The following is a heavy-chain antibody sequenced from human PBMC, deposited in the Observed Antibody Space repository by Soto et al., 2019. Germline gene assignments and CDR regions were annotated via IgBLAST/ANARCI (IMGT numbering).Heavy chain of an antibody. CDR1: GFTFSSYA. CDR3: AKDSRSLGYCSGGSCFTGPYGMDV. D-gene: IGHD2-15*01. CDR2: ISGSGGST. V-gene: IGHV3-23*01. J-gene: IGHJ6*02. Sequence: GGSLRLSCAASGFTFSSYAMSWVRQAPGKGLEWVSAISGSGGSTYYADSVKGRFTISRDNSKNTLYLQMNSLRAEDTAVYYCAKDSRSLGYCSGGSCFTGPYGMDVWGQGTTVTVSS.